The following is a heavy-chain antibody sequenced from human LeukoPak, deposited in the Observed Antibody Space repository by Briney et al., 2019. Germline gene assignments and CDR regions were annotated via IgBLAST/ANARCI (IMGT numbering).Heavy chain of an antibody. CDR2: IFYSGST. CDR1: GGSISTSNYY. Sequence: SETLSLTCTVSGGSISTSNYYWGWIRQPPGKGLEWIGSIFYSGSTYYSPSLRSRVTISLDTSRNQFSLKLNSVTAADTAVYFCARGPYSYDSSGAFDIWGQGTMVTVSS. J-gene: IGHJ3*02. V-gene: IGHV4-39*07. CDR3: ARGPYSYDSSGAFDI. D-gene: IGHD3-22*01.